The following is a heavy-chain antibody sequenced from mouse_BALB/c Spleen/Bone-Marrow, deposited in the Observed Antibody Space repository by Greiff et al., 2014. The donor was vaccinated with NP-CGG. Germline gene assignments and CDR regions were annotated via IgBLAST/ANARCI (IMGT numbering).Heavy chain of an antibody. Sequence: QVQLKESGPGLVAPSQSLSITCTVSGFSSTSYGVHWVRQPPGKGLEWLGVIWAGGSTNYNSTLMSRLSISKDNSKSQVFLKMNSLQTDDTAMYYCARYYYGFLDYWGQGTTLTVSS. V-gene: IGHV2-9*02. D-gene: IGHD1-2*01. CDR2: IWAGGST. CDR3: ARYYYGFLDY. J-gene: IGHJ2*01. CDR1: GFSSTSYG.